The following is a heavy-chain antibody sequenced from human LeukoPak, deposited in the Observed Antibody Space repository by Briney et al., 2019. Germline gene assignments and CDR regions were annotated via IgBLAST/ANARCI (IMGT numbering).Heavy chain of an antibody. CDR1: GFSFSSYA. CDR3: ARDLSGSPFDY. Sequence: PGGSLRLSCAASGFSFSSYAVHWVRQAPGKGLEWVAFISFDGTNKYYADSVKGRFTISRDNSKNTLYLHMDSLRPEDTAVYYCARDLSGSPFDYWGQGTLVTVSS. J-gene: IGHJ4*02. D-gene: IGHD1-26*01. CDR2: ISFDGTNK. V-gene: IGHV3-30*04.